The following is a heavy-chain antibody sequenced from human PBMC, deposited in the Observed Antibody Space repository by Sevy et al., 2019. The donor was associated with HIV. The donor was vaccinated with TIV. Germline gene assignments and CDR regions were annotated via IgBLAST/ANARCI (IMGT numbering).Heavy chain of an antibody. V-gene: IGHV3-30-3*01. CDR1: GFTFSSYA. D-gene: IGHD3-22*01. Sequence: GGSLRLSCAASGFTFSSYAMHWVRQAPGKGLEWVAVISYDGSNKYCADSVKGRFTISRDNSKNTLYLQMNSLRAEDTAVYYCAREAFYYDSSGSPLFDYWGQGTLVTVSS. CDR2: ISYDGSNK. CDR3: AREAFYYDSSGSPLFDY. J-gene: IGHJ4*02.